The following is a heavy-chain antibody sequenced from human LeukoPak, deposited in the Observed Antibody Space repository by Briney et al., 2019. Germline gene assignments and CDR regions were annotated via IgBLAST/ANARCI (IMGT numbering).Heavy chain of an antibody. Sequence: GGSLRLSCAASGFTFSSYWMSWVRQAPGKGLEWVGRIKSKTDGGTTDYAAPAKGRFTISRDDSKNTLYLQMNSLKTEDTAVYYCAKGPRSPDYYDSRAPGYFDLWGRGTLVTVSS. D-gene: IGHD3-22*01. CDR3: AKGPRSPDYYDSRAPGYFDL. V-gene: IGHV3-15*01. CDR1: GFTFSSYW. CDR2: IKSKTDGGTT. J-gene: IGHJ2*01.